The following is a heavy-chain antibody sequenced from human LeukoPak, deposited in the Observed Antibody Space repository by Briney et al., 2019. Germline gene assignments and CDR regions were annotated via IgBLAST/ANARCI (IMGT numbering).Heavy chain of an antibody. Sequence: HGGSLRLSCAASGFTFSSYAMHWVRQAPGKGLEWVAVISYDGSNKYYADSVKGRFTISRDNSKNTLYLEMNSLRAEDTAVYYCAKDVRDIEATIVFDYWGQGTLVTVSS. V-gene: IGHV3-30*07. CDR1: GFTFSSYA. CDR2: ISYDGSNK. J-gene: IGHJ4*02. CDR3: AKDVRDIEATIVFDY. D-gene: IGHD5-12*01.